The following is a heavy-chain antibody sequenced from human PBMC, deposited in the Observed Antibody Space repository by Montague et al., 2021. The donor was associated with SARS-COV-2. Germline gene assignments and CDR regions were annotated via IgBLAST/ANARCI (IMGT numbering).Heavy chain of an antibody. V-gene: IGHV4-59*01. Sequence: SETLSLTCTVSGGSISNYYWSWIRQSPGKGLEWIAYMYYSGSTKYNPSLKSRATISVDTSKDQFSLTLSSITAADTAVYYCARARRGTMFGVIGAYYGVDIWGQGTTVTVS. J-gene: IGHJ6*02. CDR2: MYYSGST. CDR3: ARARRGTMFGVIGAYYGVDI. CDR1: GGSISNYY. D-gene: IGHD3-3*01.